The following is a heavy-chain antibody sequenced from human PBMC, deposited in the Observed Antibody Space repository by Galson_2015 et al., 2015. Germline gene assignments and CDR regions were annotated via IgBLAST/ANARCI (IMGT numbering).Heavy chain of an antibody. J-gene: IGHJ5*02. CDR2: ISGSGGST. D-gene: IGHD3-3*01. CDR3: AKSLFDFWSGFGVGFDP. Sequence: SLRLSCAASGFTFSSYAMSWVRQAPGKGLEWVSAISGSGGSTYYADSVKGRFTISRDNSKNTLYLQMNSLRAEDTAVYYCAKSLFDFWSGFGVGFDPWGQGTLVTVSS. V-gene: IGHV3-23*01. CDR1: GFTFSSYA.